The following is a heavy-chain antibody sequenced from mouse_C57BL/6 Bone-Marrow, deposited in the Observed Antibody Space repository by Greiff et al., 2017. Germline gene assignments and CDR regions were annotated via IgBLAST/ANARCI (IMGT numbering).Heavy chain of an antibody. D-gene: IGHD6-2*01. CDR1: GFTFSSYG. V-gene: IGHV5-6*02. CDR3: ARLSPFAY. J-gene: IGHJ3*01. Sequence: EVMLVESGGDLVKPGGSLKLSCAASGFTFSSYGMSWVRQTPDKRLEWVATLSSGGSYTYYPDSVKGRFTISRDNAKNTLYLQMSSLKSEDTAMYYCARLSPFAYWGQGTLVTVSA. CDR2: LSSGGSYT.